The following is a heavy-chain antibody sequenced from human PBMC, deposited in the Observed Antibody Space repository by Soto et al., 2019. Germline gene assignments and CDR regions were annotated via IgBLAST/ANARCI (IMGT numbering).Heavy chain of an antibody. J-gene: IGHJ4*02. CDR2: IYPGDSET. Sequence: GDSLKISCKGSGYNFTTFWIGWVRQVPGKGLEWMGIIYPGDSETKYSPDFEGQVTISADRSTNTAYLQWRSLRASDTAMYYCARLGFPGAIYFDSWGLGTLVTVSS. CDR1: GYNFTTFW. V-gene: IGHV5-51*01. CDR3: ARLGFPGAIYFDS.